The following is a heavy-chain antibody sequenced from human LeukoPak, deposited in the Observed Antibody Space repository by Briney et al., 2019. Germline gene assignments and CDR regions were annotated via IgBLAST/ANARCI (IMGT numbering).Heavy chain of an antibody. CDR2: ISAYSGNT. J-gene: IGHJ4*02. D-gene: IGHD3-9*01. Sequence: GASVKVSCKASGYTFTSYGISWVRQAPGQGLEWIGWISAYSGNTNFAQKLQGRVTITTDTSTSTAYMDLRSLRSDDTAVYYCARDQAATNTQVRFCLDWGQGTLVTVSS. CDR1: GYTFTSYG. V-gene: IGHV1-18*01. CDR3: ARDQAATNTQVRFCLD.